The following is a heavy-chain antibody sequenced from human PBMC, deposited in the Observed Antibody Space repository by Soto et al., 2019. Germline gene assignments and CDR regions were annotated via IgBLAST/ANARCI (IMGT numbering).Heavy chain of an antibody. CDR1: GFTFSSYA. CDR3: AKGLVVITTRFDY. J-gene: IGHJ4*02. Sequence: EVQLLESGGGLVQPGGSLRLSCAASGFTFSSYAMSWVRQAPGKGLEWVSAISGSGGSTYYADSVKGRFTISRDNSKNTLDRQMNSLRAEDTAVEYCAKGLVVITTRFDYWGQGTLVTVSS. D-gene: IGHD3-22*01. CDR2: ISGSGGST. V-gene: IGHV3-23*01.